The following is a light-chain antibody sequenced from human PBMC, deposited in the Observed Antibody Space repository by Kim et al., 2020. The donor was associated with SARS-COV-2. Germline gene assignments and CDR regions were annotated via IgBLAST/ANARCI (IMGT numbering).Light chain of an antibody. CDR3: QQSYT. CDR1: QSSSSF. J-gene: IGKJ1*01. CDR2: AAA. V-gene: IGKV1-39*01. Sequence: LSAYVGDRVTITCRARQSSSSFLDWYQQKPGTAPNLLIYAAATLQSGVPSRFSGSESGTEFTLTISSLQPEDFATYYCQQSYTFGQGTKVDIK.